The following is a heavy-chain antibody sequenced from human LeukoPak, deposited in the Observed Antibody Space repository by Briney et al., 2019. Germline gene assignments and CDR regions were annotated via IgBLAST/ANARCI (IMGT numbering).Heavy chain of an antibody. V-gene: IGHV1-18*01. CDR1: GYTFTSYG. J-gene: IGHJ4*02. D-gene: IGHD6-13*01. Sequence: GASVKVSCKASGYTFTSYGISWVRQAPGQGLEWMGWISAYNGNTNYAQKLQGRVTMTRDTSTSTVYMELSSLRSEDTAVYYCARDRSKGIAAGGYWGQGTLVTVSS. CDR3: ARDRSKGIAAGGY. CDR2: ISAYNGNT.